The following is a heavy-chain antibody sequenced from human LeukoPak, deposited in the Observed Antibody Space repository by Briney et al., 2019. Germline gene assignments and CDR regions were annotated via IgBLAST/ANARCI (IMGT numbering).Heavy chain of an antibody. V-gene: IGHV3-21*01. CDR3: ARVMMGATVTTFHYYCMDV. J-gene: IGHJ6*03. D-gene: IGHD4-11*01. CDR1: GFTFSHYS. Sequence: PGGSLRLSCAASGFTFSHYSIDWVRQAPGKGLERVASITSSSSHIYYADSVKGRFTISGDNAKNALYLQMNSLRAEDTAIYYCARVMMGATVTTFHYYCMDVWGVGTTVTVSS. CDR2: ITSSSSHI.